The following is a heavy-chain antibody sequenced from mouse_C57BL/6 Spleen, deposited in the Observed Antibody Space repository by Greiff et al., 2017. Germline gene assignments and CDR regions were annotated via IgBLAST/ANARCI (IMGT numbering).Heavy chain of an antibody. CDR1: GYAFSSSW. J-gene: IGHJ1*03. CDR3: ARSDYYGSSYWYFDV. Sequence: QVQLQQSGPELVKPGASVKISCKASGYAFSSSWMNWVKQRPGKGLEWIGRIYPGDGDTNYNGKFKGKATLTEDKSSSTAYMLLSSLTSEDSAVYFCARSDYYGSSYWYFDVWGTGTTVTVSS. CDR2: IYPGDGDT. V-gene: IGHV1-82*01. D-gene: IGHD1-1*01.